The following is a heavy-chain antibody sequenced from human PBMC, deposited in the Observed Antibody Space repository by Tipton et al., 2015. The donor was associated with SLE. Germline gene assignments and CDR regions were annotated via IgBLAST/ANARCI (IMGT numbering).Heavy chain of an antibody. CDR2: LYGGGIP. Sequence: SLRLSCAASGFSVSDYYMSWVRQAPGKGLEWVSILYGGGIPYYTDSVKGRFTISRDNSKNTLHLQMNSLTTEDTAVYYCASLLTGDGRTDWGQGTLVTVSS. J-gene: IGHJ4*02. CDR3: ASLLTGDGRTD. CDR1: GFSVSDYY. D-gene: IGHD7-27*01. V-gene: IGHV3-53*05.